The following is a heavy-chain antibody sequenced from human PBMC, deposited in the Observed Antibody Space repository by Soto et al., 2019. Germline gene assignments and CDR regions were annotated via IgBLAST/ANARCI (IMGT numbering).Heavy chain of an antibody. CDR2: INAGNGNT. J-gene: IGHJ6*02. CDR3: ATERASYGYPSYYGMDV. CDR1: GDTFTSYA. V-gene: IGHV1-3*01. D-gene: IGHD5-18*01. Sequence: ASVKVSCRASGDTFTSYAMHWGREAPGQSLEWMGCINAGNGNTKYSQKFQGRVTITGGTAASTAYMELSSLRSEDTPVYSYATERASYGYPSYYGMDVWGHATTVTVSS.